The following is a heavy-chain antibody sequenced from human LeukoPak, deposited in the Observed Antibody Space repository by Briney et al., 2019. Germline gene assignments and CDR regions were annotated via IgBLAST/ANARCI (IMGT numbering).Heavy chain of an antibody. V-gene: IGHV6-1*01. Sequence: SQTLSLTCAISGDSVSSNTASWNWIRQSPSRGLEWLGRTYYRSEWYYDYAVSVKGRITINPDTSRNQFSLQLNSVIPEDTAVYYCARDFDYWGQGTLVTVSS. CDR3: ARDFDY. CDR2: TYYRSEWYY. J-gene: IGHJ4*02. CDR1: GDSVSSNTAS.